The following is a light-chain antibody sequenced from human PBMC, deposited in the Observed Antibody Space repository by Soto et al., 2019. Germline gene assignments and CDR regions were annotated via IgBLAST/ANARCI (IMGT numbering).Light chain of an antibody. CDR1: SSDVGGYNY. Sequence: QSVLTQPASVSGSRGQSITLSCTGTSSDVGGYNYVSWYQQHPGKAPKLMIYDVSNRPSGVSNRFSGSKSGNTASLTISGLQAEVEADYYCSSYTSTSIVVGPGTNV. CDR2: DVS. CDR3: SSYTSTSIV. V-gene: IGLV2-14*01. J-gene: IGLJ1*01.